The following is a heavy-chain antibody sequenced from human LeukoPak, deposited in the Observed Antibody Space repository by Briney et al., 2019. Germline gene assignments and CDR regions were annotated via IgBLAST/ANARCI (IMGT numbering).Heavy chain of an antibody. CDR1: GYTFTGYY. D-gene: IGHD3-9*01. Sequence: SVKVSCKASGYTFTGYYMHWVRQAPGQGLEWMGGIIPIFGTANYAQKFQGRVTITTDESTSTAYMELSSLRSEDTAVYYCARAPYYDILTGYYREYYYYYMDVWGKGTTVTVSS. J-gene: IGHJ6*03. V-gene: IGHV1-69*05. CDR3: ARAPYYDILTGYYREYYYYYMDV. CDR2: IIPIFGTA.